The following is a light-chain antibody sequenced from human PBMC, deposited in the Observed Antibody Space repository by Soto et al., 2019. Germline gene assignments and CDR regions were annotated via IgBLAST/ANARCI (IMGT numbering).Light chain of an antibody. V-gene: IGKV3-20*01. CDR2: DAS. CDR1: QSVSRNY. Sequence: EIVLTQSPGTLSLSPGERASLSCRASQSVSRNYVAWYHYKPGQAPRLLIYDASTRATGIPDRFSGSGSGADFTLTISRLGPEDFAVYFCQQYGRTPLTFGGGSKVAIK. J-gene: IGKJ4*01. CDR3: QQYGRTPLT.